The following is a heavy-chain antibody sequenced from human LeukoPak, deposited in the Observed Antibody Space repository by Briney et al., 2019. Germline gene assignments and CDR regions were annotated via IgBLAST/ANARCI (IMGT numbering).Heavy chain of an antibody. CDR1: GFTFSSYA. J-gene: IGHJ5*02. V-gene: IGHV3-30*18. D-gene: IGHD4-17*01. CDR2: ISYDGSNK. CDR3: AKESTVTPGNVNWFDP. Sequence: GGSLRLSCAASGFTFSSYAMYWVRQAPGKGLEWVAVISYDGSNKYYADSVKGRFTISRDNSKNTLYLQMNSLRPEDTAVYFCAKESTVTPGNVNWFDPWGQGTQVTVSS.